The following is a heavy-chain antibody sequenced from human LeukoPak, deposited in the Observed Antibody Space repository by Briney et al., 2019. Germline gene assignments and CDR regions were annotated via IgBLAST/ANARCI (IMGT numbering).Heavy chain of an antibody. CDR3: AISGSYYY. CDR1: GFTFRSYA. Sequence: GGSLRLSCAASGFTFRSYAMSCVRQAPGKGLECVSAISGSGGSTYCADSVKGRFTISRDNSKNTLYLQMNSLRAEDTAVYYCAISGSYYYWGQGTLVTVSS. CDR2: ISGSGGST. J-gene: IGHJ4*02. V-gene: IGHV3-23*01. D-gene: IGHD1-26*01.